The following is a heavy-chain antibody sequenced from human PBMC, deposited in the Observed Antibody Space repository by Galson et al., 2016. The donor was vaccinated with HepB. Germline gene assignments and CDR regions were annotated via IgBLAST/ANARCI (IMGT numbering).Heavy chain of an antibody. D-gene: IGHD1-1*01. V-gene: IGHV4-59*01. J-gene: IGHJ4*02. CDR1: GGSITTYD. CDR2: IYYTGRT. CDR3: ARLGWNGGGVDY. Sequence: SETLSLTCTVSGGSITTYDWSWIRRPPGRGLEWIGYIYYTGRTNYNPSLMSRVTISVDTSKNQFSLKLTSVTAADTAVYYCARLGWNGGGVDYWGQGTLVTVSS.